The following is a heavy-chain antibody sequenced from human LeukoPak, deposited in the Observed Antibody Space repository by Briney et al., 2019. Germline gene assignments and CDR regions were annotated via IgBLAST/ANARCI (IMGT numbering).Heavy chain of an antibody. CDR1: GGSISSYY. CDR3: ARDRYGDYYFDY. CDR2: IYYSGST. J-gene: IGHJ4*02. V-gene: IGHV4-59*01. Sequence: SETLSLTCTVSGGSISSYYWSWIRQPPGKGLEWIGYIYYSGSTNYNPSLKSRVTISVDTSKNQFSLKLSSVTAADTAVYYCARDRYGDYYFDYWGQGTLVTVSS. D-gene: IGHD4-17*01.